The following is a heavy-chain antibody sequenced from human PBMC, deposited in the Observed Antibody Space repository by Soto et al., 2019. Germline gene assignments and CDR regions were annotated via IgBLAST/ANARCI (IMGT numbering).Heavy chain of an antibody. V-gene: IGHV3-23*01. Sequence: GGSLRLSCAASGFSFSSYAMSWVRQAPGKGLEWVSAISGSGGSTYYADSVKGRFTISRDNSKNTLYLQMNSLRAEDTAVYYYPKYGGFCDWLPDLGYWGKGTLVPVSS. CDR2: ISGSGGST. J-gene: IGHJ4*02. CDR3: PKYGGFCDWLPDLGY. D-gene: IGHD3-9*01. CDR1: GFSFSSYA.